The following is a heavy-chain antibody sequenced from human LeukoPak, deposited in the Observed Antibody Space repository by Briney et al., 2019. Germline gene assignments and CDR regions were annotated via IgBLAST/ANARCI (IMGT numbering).Heavy chain of an antibody. CDR3: ARADYSSTWSHDYYYIDV. Sequence: SETLSLTCTVSGGSISSSSYYWGWVRQPPGKGLEWIGSIYYSGSTYYNPFLKSRVTISVDTSKNQFSLKLSSVTAADTAVYYCARADYSSTWSHDYYYIDVWGKGATVTISS. CDR1: GGSISSSSYY. CDR2: IYYSGST. V-gene: IGHV4-39*07. J-gene: IGHJ6*03. D-gene: IGHD6-13*01.